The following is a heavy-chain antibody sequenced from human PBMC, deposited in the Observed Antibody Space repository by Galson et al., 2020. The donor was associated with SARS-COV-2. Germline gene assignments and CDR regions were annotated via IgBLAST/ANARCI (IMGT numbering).Heavy chain of an antibody. J-gene: IGHJ6*03. D-gene: IGHD3-3*01. CDR1: GFTFSSYS. CDR3: ARAGDDVLEWLANYYYYHMDV. CDR2: ISSSSSYI. V-gene: IGHV3-21*01. Sequence: NSGGSLRLSCAASGFTFSSYSMNWVRQAPGKGLEWVSSISSSSSYIYYADSVKGRFTISRDNAKNSLYLQMNSLRAEDTAVYYCARAGDDVLEWLANYYYYHMDVWGKGTTVTVSS.